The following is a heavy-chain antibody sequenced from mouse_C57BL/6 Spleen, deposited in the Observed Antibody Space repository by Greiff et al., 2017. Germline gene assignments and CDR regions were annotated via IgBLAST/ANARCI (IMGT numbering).Heavy chain of an antibody. J-gene: IGHJ2*01. CDR2: IDPSDSET. CDR3: AKGKGMITDY. D-gene: IGHD2-4*01. CDR1: GYTFTSYW. V-gene: IGHV1-52*01. Sequence: QVQLQQPGAELVRPGSSVKLSCKASGYTFTSYWMHWVKQRPIQGLEWIGNIDPSDSETHYNQKFKDKATLTVDKSSSTAYMQLSSLTSEESAVYYCAKGKGMITDYWGQGTTLTVSS.